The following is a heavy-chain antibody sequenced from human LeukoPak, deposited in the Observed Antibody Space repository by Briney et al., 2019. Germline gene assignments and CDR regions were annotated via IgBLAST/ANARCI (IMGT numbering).Heavy chain of an antibody. D-gene: IGHD1-26*01. V-gene: IGHV3-53*03. CDR1: GFIFSGGH. CDR3: ARGHRGSYFFY. Sequence: GGSLKLSGAAPGFIFSGGHRTWFHQPPGKGLNWFSLIHEGDNTYYADSVKGRFTISRDNSRNTLYLQMNSLRAEDTAVYYCARGHRGSYFFYWGQGTLVTVSS. CDR2: IHEGDNT. J-gene: IGHJ4*02.